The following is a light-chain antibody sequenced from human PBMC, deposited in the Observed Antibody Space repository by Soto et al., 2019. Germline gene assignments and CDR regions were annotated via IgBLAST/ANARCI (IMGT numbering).Light chain of an antibody. CDR3: QQRSNWLLT. J-gene: IGKJ1*01. Sequence: EIVLTQSPATLSLSPGERATLSCRASQSVSSYLAWYQQKPGQAHRLLIYDASNRATGIPARFSGSGSGTDFTLTISSLEPEDFAVYYCQQRSNWLLTFGQGTQVEI. CDR2: DAS. V-gene: IGKV3-11*01. CDR1: QSVSSY.